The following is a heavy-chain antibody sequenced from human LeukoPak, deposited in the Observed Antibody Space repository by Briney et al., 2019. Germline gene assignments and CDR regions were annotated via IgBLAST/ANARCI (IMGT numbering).Heavy chain of an antibody. D-gene: IGHD2-15*01. CDR1: GYTFTSYD. Sequence: ASVKVSCKASGYTFTSYDINWVRQATGQGLEWVGWMNPNSGNTGYAQKFQGRVTITRNTSISTAYMELSSLRSEDTAVYYCARVSGWPHDAFDIWGQGTMVTVSS. CDR2: MNPNSGNT. J-gene: IGHJ3*02. V-gene: IGHV1-8*03. CDR3: ARVSGWPHDAFDI.